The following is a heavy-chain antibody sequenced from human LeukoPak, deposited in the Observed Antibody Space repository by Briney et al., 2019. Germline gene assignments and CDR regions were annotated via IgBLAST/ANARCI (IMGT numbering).Heavy chain of an antibody. CDR1: GFTFDDYA. CDR2: ISWNSGSI. Sequence: GRSLRLSCAASGFTFDDYAMHWVRQAPGKGLEWVSGISWNSGSIGYADSVKGRFTISRDNAKNSLYLQMNSLRAEDTALYYCAKDIIDTVSGSYFSYWGQGTLVTVSS. J-gene: IGHJ4*02. D-gene: IGHD1-26*01. V-gene: IGHV3-9*01. CDR3: AKDIIDTVSGSYFSY.